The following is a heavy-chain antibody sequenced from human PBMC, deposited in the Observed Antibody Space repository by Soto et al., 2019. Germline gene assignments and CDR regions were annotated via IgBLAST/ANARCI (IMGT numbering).Heavy chain of an antibody. J-gene: IGHJ3*02. D-gene: IGHD1-20*01. V-gene: IGHV1-2*02. CDR1: GYTFSGYY. CDR2: INPNTDVT. CDR3: ARDLWGNWNHIDAFDI. Sequence: GASVKVSFKAPGYTFSGYYMHWVRQAPGQGLEWMGWINPNTDVTNYAQKFQGRVTMTRDTSITTAYMELSRLRSDDTAVNYCARDLWGNWNHIDAFDIWGPGTTVTVSS.